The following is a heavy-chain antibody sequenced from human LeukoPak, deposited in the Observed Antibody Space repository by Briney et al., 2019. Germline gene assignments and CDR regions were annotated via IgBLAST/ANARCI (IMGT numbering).Heavy chain of an antibody. J-gene: IGHJ6*03. D-gene: IGHD6-19*01. CDR3: ARDGSGQWLVPRYYYYYYMDV. Sequence: RTSETLSLTCTVSGGSISSYYWSWIRQPPGKGLEWIGYIYYSGSTNYNPSLKSRVTISVDTSKNQFSLKLSSVTAADTAVYYCARDGSGQWLVPRYYYYYYMDVWGKGTTVTVSS. V-gene: IGHV4-59*12. CDR1: GGSISSYY. CDR2: IYYSGST.